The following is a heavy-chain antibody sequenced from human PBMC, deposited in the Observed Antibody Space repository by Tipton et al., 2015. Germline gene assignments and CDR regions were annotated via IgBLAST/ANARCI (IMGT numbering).Heavy chain of an antibody. CDR2: ISSRGTSI. J-gene: IGHJ4*02. D-gene: IGHD5-12*01. V-gene: IGHV3-11*01. CDR1: EFPFSDYY. CDR3: ARGYSGYARGAHFDY. Sequence: ESLRLSCAASEFPFSDYYMSWIRQAPGKGLEWVSYISSRGTSIYYADSVKGRFTISRDNAKNSLYLQLNSLRAEDTAVYYCARGYSGYARGAHFDYWGQGTLVTVSS.